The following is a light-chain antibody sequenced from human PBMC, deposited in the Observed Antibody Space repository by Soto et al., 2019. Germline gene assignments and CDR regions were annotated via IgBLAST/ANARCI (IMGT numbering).Light chain of an antibody. CDR2: EVS. J-gene: IGLJ1*01. CDR1: SSDVGGYNS. V-gene: IGLV2-14*03. Sequence: QSVLTQPASVSLSPGQSITVSCTGTSSDVGGYNSVSLYQQHPGKPPKRIIYEVSNRPSGVSDRFSGSKSGNTASLTISGLQAEDEADYYCSSYTSTSSYVFATGTKVTVL. CDR3: SSYTSTSSYV.